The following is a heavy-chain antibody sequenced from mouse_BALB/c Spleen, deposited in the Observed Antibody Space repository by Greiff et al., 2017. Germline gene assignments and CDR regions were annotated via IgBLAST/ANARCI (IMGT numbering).Heavy chain of an antibody. CDR3: ARGYYDVYYAMDY. J-gene: IGHJ4*01. V-gene: IGHV5-6-5*01. CDR1: GFTFSSYA. Sequence: EVKLMESGGGLVKPGGSLKLSCAASGFTFSSYAMSWVRQTPEKRLEWVASISSGGSTYYPDSVKGRFTISRDNARNILYLQMSSLRSEDTAMYDCARGYYDVYYAMDYWGQGTSVTVSS. D-gene: IGHD2-4*01. CDR2: ISSGGST.